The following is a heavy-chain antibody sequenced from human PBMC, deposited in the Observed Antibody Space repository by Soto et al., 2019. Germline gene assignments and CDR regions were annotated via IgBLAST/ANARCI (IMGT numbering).Heavy chain of an antibody. CDR3: AKGVRQWLFPSGFDF. V-gene: IGHV3-30*18. D-gene: IGHD6-19*01. Sequence: VQLVESGGGVVQPGRSLRLSCAASGFTFSDYAMHWVRQAPGKGLEWVAVVSHDGRNTHYADSVKGRFTISRDSSKSTVALEMSSLRAEDTAVYYCAKGVRQWLFPSGFDFWGQGALVTFSS. J-gene: IGHJ4*02. CDR2: VSHDGRNT. CDR1: GFTFSDYA.